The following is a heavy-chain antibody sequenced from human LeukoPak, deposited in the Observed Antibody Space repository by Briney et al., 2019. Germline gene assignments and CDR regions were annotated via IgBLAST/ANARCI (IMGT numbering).Heavy chain of an antibody. D-gene: IGHD1-26*01. Sequence: ASVKVSCKASGYTFTGYYMHWVRQAPGQGLEWMGWINPNSGGTNYAQKFQGRVTMTRDTSISTAYMELSRLRSDDTAVYYCARGSPTLSGSYIPVDYWGQGTLVTVSS. J-gene: IGHJ4*02. CDR2: INPNSGGT. CDR1: GYTFTGYY. V-gene: IGHV1-2*02. CDR3: ARGSPTLSGSYIPVDY.